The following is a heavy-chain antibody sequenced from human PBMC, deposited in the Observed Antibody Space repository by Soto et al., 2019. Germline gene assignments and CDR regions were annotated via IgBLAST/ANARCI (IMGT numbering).Heavy chain of an antibody. V-gene: IGHV1-3*01. CDR1: GYTFTSYA. CDR3: ARANGDYGFGTNIDY. D-gene: IGHD4-17*01. Sequence: QVQLVQSGAEVKKPGASVKVSCKASGYTFTSYAMHWVRQAPGQRLEWMGWINAGNGNTKYSQKFQGRVTITRDTSASTAYMELSSLRSEDTAVYYCARANGDYGFGTNIDYWGQGTLVTVSS. J-gene: IGHJ4*02. CDR2: INAGNGNT.